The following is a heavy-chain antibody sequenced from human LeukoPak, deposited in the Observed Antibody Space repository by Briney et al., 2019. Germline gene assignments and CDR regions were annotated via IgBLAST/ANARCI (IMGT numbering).Heavy chain of an antibody. CDR3: ARGCSGVVAAKSCDY. D-gene: IGHD2-15*01. Sequence: GGSLRLSCAASGFTFDDYGMSWVRQAPGKGLEWVSGINWNGGSTGYADSVKGGFTISGDNAKNSLYLQMNSLRAEDTALYYCARGCSGVVAAKSCDYWGQGTLVTVSS. J-gene: IGHJ4*02. V-gene: IGHV3-20*04. CDR1: GFTFDDYG. CDR2: INWNGGST.